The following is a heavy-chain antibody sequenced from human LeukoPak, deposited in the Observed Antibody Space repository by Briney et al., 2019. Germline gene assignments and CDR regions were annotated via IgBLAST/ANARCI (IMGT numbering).Heavy chain of an antibody. CDR2: ISGDGSRT. CDR1: GFAFVDYA. CDR3: VREDVDTSFDY. V-gene: IGHV3-23*01. D-gene: IGHD5-18*01. Sequence: GGSLGLSCAASGFAFVDYAMNWVRQAPGKGLEWVSAISGDGSRTYYIDSVKGRFTISRDTSKNTLYLHSNSLRAEDTAVYYCVREDVDTSFDYWGHGTLVTVSS. J-gene: IGHJ4*01.